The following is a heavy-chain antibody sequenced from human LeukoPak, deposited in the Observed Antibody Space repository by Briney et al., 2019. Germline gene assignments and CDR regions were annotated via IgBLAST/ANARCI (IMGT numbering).Heavy chain of an antibody. V-gene: IGHV3-23*01. CDR1: GFTFSSYA. CDR2: ISGSGGST. J-gene: IGHJ4*02. CDR3: AKKGYSGYDPFDY. D-gene: IGHD5-12*01. Sequence: GGSLRLSCAASGFTFSSYAMSWVRQGPGKGLEWVSAISGSGGSTYYADSVKGRFTISRDNSKNTLYLQMNSLRAEDTAVYYCAKKGYSGYDPFDYWGQGTLVTVSS.